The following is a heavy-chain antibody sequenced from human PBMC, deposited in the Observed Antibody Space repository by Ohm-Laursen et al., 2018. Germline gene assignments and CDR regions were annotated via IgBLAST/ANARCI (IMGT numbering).Heavy chain of an antibody. CDR2: IYYSGST. CDR3: ARGAAPNY. Sequence: SETLSLTCSVSGGSLSSYYWAWIRQPPGKGLEWIGYIYYSGSTNYKPSLKSRVTISVDSSKNQFSLNLTSVTAADTAVYYCARGAAPNYWGQGTLVTVSS. D-gene: IGHD6-6*01. CDR1: GGSLSSYY. J-gene: IGHJ4*02. V-gene: IGHV4-59*01.